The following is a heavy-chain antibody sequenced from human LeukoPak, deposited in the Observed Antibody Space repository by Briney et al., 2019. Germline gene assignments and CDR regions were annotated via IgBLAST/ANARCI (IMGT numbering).Heavy chain of an antibody. CDR1: VGSISRYY. J-gene: IGHJ4*02. CDR3: ARQGQLNFDY. Sequence: SETLSLTCTVSVGSISRYYWSWIRQPPGRGLEWVGYIYYSGSTNYNLSLKSRVTISVDTSKNQFSLKLSSVTAADTAVCYCARQGQLNFDYWGQGTLVTVSS. D-gene: IGHD5-18*01. CDR2: IYYSGST. V-gene: IGHV4-59*01.